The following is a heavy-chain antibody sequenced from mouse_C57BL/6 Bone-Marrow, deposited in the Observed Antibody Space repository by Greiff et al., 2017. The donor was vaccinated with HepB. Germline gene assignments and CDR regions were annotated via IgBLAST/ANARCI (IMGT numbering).Heavy chain of an antibody. CDR3: ARAGQDYYGSSYYFDY. V-gene: IGHV1-55*01. CDR1: GYTFTSYW. Sequence: VQLQQSGAELVKPGASVKMSCKASGYTFTSYWITWVKQRPGQGLEWIGDIYPGSGSTNYNEKFKSKATLTVDTSSSTAYMQLSSLTSEDSAVYYCARAGQDYYGSSYYFDYWGQGTTLTVSS. J-gene: IGHJ2*01. D-gene: IGHD1-1*01. CDR2: IYPGSGST.